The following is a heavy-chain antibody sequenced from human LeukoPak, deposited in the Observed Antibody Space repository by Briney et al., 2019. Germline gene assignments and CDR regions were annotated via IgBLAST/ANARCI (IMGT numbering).Heavy chain of an antibody. CDR1: GFTFNNAW. V-gene: IGHV3-15*05. J-gene: IGHJ5*02. CDR2: IKSNPDGGTT. Sequence: GGSLRLSCAASGFTFNNAWMTWVRQAPGKGLEWVGRIKSNPDGGTTDFAAPVKGRFTISRDDSKNTLYLQVHIAQTEDTAVYFCTTDLGITMIRGVFVPWGQGTLVTVSS. D-gene: IGHD3-10*01. CDR3: TTDLGITMIRGVFVP.